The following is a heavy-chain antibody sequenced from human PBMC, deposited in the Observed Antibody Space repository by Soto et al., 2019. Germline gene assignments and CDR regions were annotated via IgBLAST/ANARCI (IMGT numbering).Heavy chain of an antibody. V-gene: IGHV3-48*03. J-gene: IGHJ6*02. Sequence: DVQLVDAGGGLVQPGGSLRLSCVASGCTFSRYEMNWVRQAPGKGLEWVAYIDRSGSTTFYADSVRGRFTISRDNAKDSMYLQMNSLRPEDTAVYYCARRTSMDVWGQGTTVTVSS. CDR1: GCTFSRYE. CDR2: IDRSGSTT. CDR3: ARRTSMDV.